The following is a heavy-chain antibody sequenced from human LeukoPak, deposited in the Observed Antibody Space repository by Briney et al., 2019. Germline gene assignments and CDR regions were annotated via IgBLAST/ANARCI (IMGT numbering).Heavy chain of an antibody. CDR3: ARCIVVVVAATPRWFDP. CDR1: GGSISSGGYY. D-gene: IGHD2-15*01. V-gene: IGHV4-39*01. Sequence: PSETLSLTCTVSGGSISSGGYYWGWIRQPPGKGLEWIGSIYYSGSTYYNPSLKSRVTISVDTSENQFSLKLSSVTAADTAVYYCARCIVVVVAATPRWFDPWGQGTLVTVSS. J-gene: IGHJ5*02. CDR2: IYYSGST.